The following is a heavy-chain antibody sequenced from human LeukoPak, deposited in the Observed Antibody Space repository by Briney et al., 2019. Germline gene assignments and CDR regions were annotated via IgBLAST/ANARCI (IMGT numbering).Heavy chain of an antibody. CDR3: ASAGSNIVGDTGYFDY. J-gene: IGHJ4*02. CDR1: GYTFTSYD. D-gene: IGHD1-26*01. CDR2: MNPNSGNT. Sequence: EASVKVSCKASGYTFTSYDINWVRQATGQGLEWMGWMNPNSGNTGYAQKFQGRVTITRNTSISTAYVELSSLRSEDTAVYYCASAGSNIVGDTGYFDYWGQGTLVTVSS. V-gene: IGHV1-8*03.